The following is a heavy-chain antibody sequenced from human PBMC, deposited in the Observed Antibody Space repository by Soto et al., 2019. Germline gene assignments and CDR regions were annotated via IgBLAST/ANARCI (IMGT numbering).Heavy chain of an antibody. Sequence: SETLSLTCTVSGGSISSYYWSWIRQPPGKGLEWIGYIYYSGSTNYNPSLKSRVTISVDTSKNQFSLKLSSVTAADTAVYYCARVRGVAAAGAYFDYWGQGTLVTVSS. J-gene: IGHJ4*02. CDR2: IYYSGST. CDR3: ARVRGVAAAGAYFDY. CDR1: GGSISSYY. V-gene: IGHV4-59*01. D-gene: IGHD6-13*01.